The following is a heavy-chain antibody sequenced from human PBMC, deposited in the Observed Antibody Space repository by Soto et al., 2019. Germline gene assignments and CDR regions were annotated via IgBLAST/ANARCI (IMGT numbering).Heavy chain of an antibody. J-gene: IGHJ4*02. D-gene: IGHD2-2*01. CDR3: ARDYAS. V-gene: IGHV1-3*01. CDR2: INAGNGNT. Sequence: QVKLVQSGAEVKKPGASVKVSCKASGYTFTSYAMHWVRQAPGQRLEWMGWINAGNGNTKYSQKFQGRVTITRDTCKRTDNQLMRKKVCEDAAEKCCARDYASRGQGTLVTVSP. CDR1: GYTFTSYA.